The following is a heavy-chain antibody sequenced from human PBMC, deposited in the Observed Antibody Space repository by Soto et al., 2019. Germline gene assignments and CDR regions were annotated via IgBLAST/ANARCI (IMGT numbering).Heavy chain of an antibody. CDR2: MNPNSGNT. CDR1: GYTFTSYD. CDR3: ARDLTGGLGYFDY. D-gene: IGHD7-27*01. J-gene: IGHJ4*02. Sequence: ASVKVSCKASGYTFTSYDINWVRQATGQGLEWMGWMNPNSGNTDYAQKFQGRVTMTRNTSISTAYMELSSLRSDDTAVYYCARDLTGGLGYFDYWGQGTLVTVSS. V-gene: IGHV1-8*01.